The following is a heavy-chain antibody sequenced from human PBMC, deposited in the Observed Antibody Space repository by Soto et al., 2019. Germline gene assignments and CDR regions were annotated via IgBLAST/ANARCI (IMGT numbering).Heavy chain of an antibody. CDR1: GFTFSTYW. V-gene: IGHV3-7*01. J-gene: IGHJ4*02. Sequence: GGSLRLACAASGFTFSTYWMDCVRQPPGKGLEWVANINQDVSKENYVDSVKGRFTTSRDNAMNSLNLQMSSRTVQDSDLYFFSSSLHYWGPGTLVTVSS. CDR3: SSSLHY. CDR2: INQDVSKE.